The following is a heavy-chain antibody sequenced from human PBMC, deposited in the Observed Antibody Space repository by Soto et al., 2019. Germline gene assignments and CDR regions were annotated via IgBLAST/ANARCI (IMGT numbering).Heavy chain of an antibody. CDR3: ARGRQLWLLHYHFYYGMDX. J-gene: IGHJ6*02. CDR1: GGSFSGYY. D-gene: IGHD5-18*01. V-gene: IGHV4-34*01. Sequence: PSETLSLTCAVYGGSFSGYYWSWIRQPPGKGLEWIVEINHSGSTNYNPSPKSRVTISVDTSKNQFSLKLSSVTAADTAVYYCARGRQLWLLHYHFYYGMDXWGQGTTVTVS. CDR2: INHSGST.